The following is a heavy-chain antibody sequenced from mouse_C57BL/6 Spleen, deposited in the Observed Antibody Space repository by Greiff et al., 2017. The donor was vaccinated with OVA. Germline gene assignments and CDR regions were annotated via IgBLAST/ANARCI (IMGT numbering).Heavy chain of an antibody. D-gene: IGHD2-4*01. CDR3: ARWGYDYDGGD. J-gene: IGHJ3*01. Sequence: QVQLQQPGAELVKPGASVKLSCKASGYTFTSYWMQWVKQRPGQGLEWIGEIDPSGSYTNYNQKFKGKATLTVDTSSSTAYMQLSSLTSEDSAVYYCARWGYDYDGGDWGEGTLVTVSA. CDR1: GYTFTSYW. V-gene: IGHV1-50*01. CDR2: IDPSGSYT.